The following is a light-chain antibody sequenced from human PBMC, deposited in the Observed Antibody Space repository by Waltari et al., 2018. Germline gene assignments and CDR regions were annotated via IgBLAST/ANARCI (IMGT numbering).Light chain of an antibody. J-gene: IGLJ2*01. CDR2: SDA. Sequence: QSVLTQLPAASGTPGQRVTISCSGSYSTIGSNIVTWYQQLPGTAPKLLIYSDAYRPPGVPDRFSGSKSGTSASLAISGLQSEDEADYYCATWDDRLTGVVFGGGTRVTVL. CDR1: YSTIGSNI. V-gene: IGLV1-44*01. CDR3: ATWDDRLTGVV.